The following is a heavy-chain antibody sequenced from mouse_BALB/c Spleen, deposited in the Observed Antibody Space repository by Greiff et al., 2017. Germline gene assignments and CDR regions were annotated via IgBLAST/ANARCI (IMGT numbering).Heavy chain of an antibody. CDR1: GYTFTSYW. CDR3: ARDYYGSTPTPYWYFDV. J-gene: IGHJ1*01. Sequence: VQLQQSGAELVKPGASVKLSCKASGYTFTSYWMHWVKQRPGQGLEWIGEINPSNGRTNYNEKFKSKATLTVDKSSSTAYMQLSSLTSEDSAVYYCARDYYGSTPTPYWYFDVWGAGTTVTVSS. V-gene: IGHV1S81*02. CDR2: INPSNGRT. D-gene: IGHD1-1*01.